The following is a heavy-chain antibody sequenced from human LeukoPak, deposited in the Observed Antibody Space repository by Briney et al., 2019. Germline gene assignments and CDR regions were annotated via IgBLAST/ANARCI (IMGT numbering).Heavy chain of an antibody. V-gene: IGHV3-74*01. J-gene: IGHJ4*02. CDR2: INSDGSST. D-gene: IGHD1-1*01. Sequence: GGSLRLSCAASGFTFSSYWMHWVRHAPGKGLVWVSRINSDGSSTNYADSVKGRFTISRDNSKNRVYLQMDSLRFEDAAVYYCAQGLAYIRFDNWGQGTLVTVSS. CDR1: GFTFSSYW. CDR3: AQGLAYIRFDN.